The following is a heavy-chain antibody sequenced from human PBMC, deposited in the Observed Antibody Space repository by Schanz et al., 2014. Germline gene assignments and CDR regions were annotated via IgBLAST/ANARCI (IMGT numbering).Heavy chain of an antibody. D-gene: IGHD1-1*01. Sequence: QVQLQESGPGLVKPSQTLSLTCTVSGGSIRSGTYYWSWIRQPAGKALEWVGRVFPNGITNYNPSRKSRVPISLNTSKTQFSLTLTALTAADTAVYYCARDTTWRLDLWGRGTLVTVSS. CDR3: ARDTTWRLDL. CDR1: GGSIRSGTYY. V-gene: IGHV4-61*02. CDR2: VFPNGIT. J-gene: IGHJ2*01.